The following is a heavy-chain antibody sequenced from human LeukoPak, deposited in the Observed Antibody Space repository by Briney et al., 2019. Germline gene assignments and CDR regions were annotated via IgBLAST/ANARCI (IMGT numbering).Heavy chain of an antibody. CDR2: IIPILGIA. J-gene: IGHJ4*02. V-gene: IGHV1-69*04. CDR3: ARTSFHYSYGYGGGLYFDY. Sequence: SVKVSCRASGGTFSSYAISWVRQAPGQGLEWMGRIIPILGIANYAQKFQGRVTITADKSTSTAYMELSSLRSEDTAVYYCARTSFHYSYGYGGGLYFDYWGQGTLVTVSS. D-gene: IGHD5-18*01. CDR1: GGTFSSYA.